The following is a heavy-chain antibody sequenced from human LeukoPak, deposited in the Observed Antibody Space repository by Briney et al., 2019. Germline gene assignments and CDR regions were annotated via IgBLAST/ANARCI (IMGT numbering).Heavy chain of an antibody. J-gene: IGHJ4*02. D-gene: IGHD4-23*01. V-gene: IGHV4-39*01. Sequence: SETLSLTCTVSGGSISSDSHHWGWFRQSPGKGLEWIGSIYYSRTTYYNPSLNSRVTISVVTSKNQFSLQLSSVTAADTAVYYCVRHDGRSGGTMGALDSWGQGSLVTVSS. CDR2: IYYSRTT. CDR1: GGSISSDSHH. CDR3: VRHDGRSGGTMGALDS.